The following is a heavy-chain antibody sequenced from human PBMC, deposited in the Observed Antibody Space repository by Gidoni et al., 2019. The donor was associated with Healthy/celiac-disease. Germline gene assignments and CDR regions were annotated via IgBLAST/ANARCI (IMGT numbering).Heavy chain of an antibody. CDR1: GGSFSGYY. Sequence: QVQLQQWGAGLLKPSETLSLTFAVYGGSFSGYYWSWIRQPPGKGLEWIGEINHSGSTNYNPYLKSRVTISVDTSKNQFYLKLSAVTAADTAVYYCARVEGETYCSSTSCYLGYWGQGTLVTVSS. CDR3: ARVEGETYCSSTSCYLGY. D-gene: IGHD2-2*01. V-gene: IGHV4-34*01. J-gene: IGHJ4*02. CDR2: INHSGST.